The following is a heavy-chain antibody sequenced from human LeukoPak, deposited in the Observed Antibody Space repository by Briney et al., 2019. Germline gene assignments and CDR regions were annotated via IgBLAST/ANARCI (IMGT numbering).Heavy chain of an antibody. CDR2: IVVGSGNT. CDR1: GFTFTSSA. Sequence: RASVKVSRKASGFTFTSSAVQWVRQARGQRLEWIGWIVVGSGNTNYAQKFQERVTITRDMSTSTAYMELSSLRSEDTAVYYCAAPGGYCSGGSCPQDYYYYGMDVWGKGTTVTVSS. J-gene: IGHJ6*04. CDR3: AAPGGYCSGGSCPQDYYYYGMDV. D-gene: IGHD2-15*01. V-gene: IGHV1-58*01.